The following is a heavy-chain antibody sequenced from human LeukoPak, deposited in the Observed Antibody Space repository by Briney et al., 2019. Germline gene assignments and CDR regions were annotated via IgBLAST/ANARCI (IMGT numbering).Heavy chain of an antibody. Sequence: GASVKVSCKASRGTFSSYAISWVRQAPGQGLEWMGGIIPIFGTASYAQKFQGRVTITADESTSTAYMALSSLRSEDTAVYYCARDLTMVRGARYGPYNWFAPWGQGTLVTVSS. V-gene: IGHV1-69*13. CDR3: ARDLTMVRGARYGPYNWFAP. J-gene: IGHJ5*02. CDR1: RGTFSSYA. CDR2: IIPIFGTA. D-gene: IGHD3-10*01.